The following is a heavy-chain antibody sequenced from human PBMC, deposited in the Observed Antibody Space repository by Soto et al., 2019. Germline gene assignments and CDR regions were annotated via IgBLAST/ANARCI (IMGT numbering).Heavy chain of an antibody. Sequence: AGGSLRLSCSASGFNFGNHCMTWVRQAPGKGLEWVANIKHDGSDTSYVDSVKGRFTISRDNAKSSLYLQMNSLRAEDTDVYYCARDNPGTYFDLWGQGAPVTVSS. CDR1: GFNFGNHC. V-gene: IGHV3-7*01. CDR3: ARDNPGTYFDL. CDR2: IKHDGSDT. J-gene: IGHJ4*02. D-gene: IGHD1-7*01.